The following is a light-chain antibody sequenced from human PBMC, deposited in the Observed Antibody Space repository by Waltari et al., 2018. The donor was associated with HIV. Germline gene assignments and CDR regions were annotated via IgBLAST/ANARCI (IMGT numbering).Light chain of an antibody. CDR2: EVR. CDR1: NGDLGGSDF. CDR3: SSYTNSRTLWV. Sequence: LTQPASVSRSPGQSITISCTGTNGDLGGSDFVSWYQQYPGKAPKFIIYEVRNRPSGVSHRFSGSKSGNTASLTISGLQAEDEATYYCSSYTNSRTLWVFGGGTRLTVL. V-gene: IGLV2-14*03. J-gene: IGLJ3*02.